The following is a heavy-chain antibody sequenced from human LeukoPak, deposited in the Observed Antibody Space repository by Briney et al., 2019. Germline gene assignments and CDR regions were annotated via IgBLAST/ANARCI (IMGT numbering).Heavy chain of an antibody. D-gene: IGHD1-7*01. Sequence: AGGSLRLSCAASGFTFSSYWMSWVRQPPGKGLEWIGNIFYSGSTYYSPSLKSRVTISLDTSRNQFSLQLNSVTPEDTAVYYCARHSTGTMAFDIWGQGTMVTVSS. CDR1: GFTFSSYW. CDR2: IFYSGST. V-gene: IGHV4-59*04. J-gene: IGHJ3*02. CDR3: ARHSTGTMAFDI.